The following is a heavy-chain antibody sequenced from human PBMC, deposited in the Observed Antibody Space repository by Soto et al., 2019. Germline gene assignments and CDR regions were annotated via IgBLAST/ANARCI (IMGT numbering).Heavy chain of an antibody. CDR1: GGSISSYY. CDR2: IYYSGST. Sequence: LSLTCTVSGGSISSYYWSWIRQPPGKGLEWIGYIYYSGSTNYNPSLKSRVTISVDTSKNQFSLKLSSVTAADTAVYYCARGGYYYENSGQNAYEYWGQGILVTV. D-gene: IGHD3-22*01. CDR3: ARGGYYYENSGQNAYEY. V-gene: IGHV4-59*12. J-gene: IGHJ4*01.